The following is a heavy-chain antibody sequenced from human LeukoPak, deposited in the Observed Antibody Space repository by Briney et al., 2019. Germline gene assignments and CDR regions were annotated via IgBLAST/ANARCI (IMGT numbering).Heavy chain of an antibody. V-gene: IGHV3-7*04. D-gene: IGHD6-19*01. CDR3: ARANNAGWFDY. CDR1: GFSFSSFW. J-gene: IGHJ4*02. CDR2: IKEDGSRN. Sequence: GGSLRLSCAASGFSFSSFWMTWVRQAPGKGLEWVTNIKEDGSRNHCVDSVKGRFTISRDNAKNSLFLQMSSLRVEDTAVYYCARANNAGWFDYWGQGTLVTVSS.